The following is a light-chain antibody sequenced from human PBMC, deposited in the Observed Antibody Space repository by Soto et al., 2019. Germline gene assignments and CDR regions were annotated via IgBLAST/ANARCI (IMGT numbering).Light chain of an antibody. CDR2: GAS. CDR3: QQYGSSPPT. CDR1: QSVSSSY. J-gene: IGKJ3*01. Sequence: EIVLTQSPVTLSLSPGERATLSCRASQSVSSSYLAWYQQRPGQAPRLLIYGASSRATDIPDRFSGSGSGTDFTLTISRLEPEDFAVYYCQQYGSSPPTFGPGTKVDIK. V-gene: IGKV3-20*01.